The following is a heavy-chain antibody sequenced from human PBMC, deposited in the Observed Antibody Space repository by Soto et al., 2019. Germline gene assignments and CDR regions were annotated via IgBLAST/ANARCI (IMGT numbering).Heavy chain of an antibody. V-gene: IGHV1-69*02. CDR1: GGTFSSYT. D-gene: IGHD3-22*01. Sequence: QVQLVQSGAEVKKPGSSVKVSCKASGGTFSSYTISWVRQAPGQGLEWMGRIIPILGIANYAQKFQGRVTITADKSTSTAHMELSSLRSEDTAVYYCASDRYYDRSGPNWFDPWGQGTLVTVSS. J-gene: IGHJ5*02. CDR3: ASDRYYDRSGPNWFDP. CDR2: IIPILGIA.